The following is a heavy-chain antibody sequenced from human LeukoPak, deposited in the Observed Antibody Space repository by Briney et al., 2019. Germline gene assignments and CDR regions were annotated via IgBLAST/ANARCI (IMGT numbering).Heavy chain of an antibody. CDR1: GFTFEDYA. CDR3: ARGGGLDV. J-gene: IGHJ6*02. V-gene: IGHV3-9*01. Sequence: AGGSLRLSCAASGFTFEDYAMHWVRQAPGKGLEWVSGISWNSGSIGYADSVKGRFTISRDDAKNSLYLQMSNLRAEDTAVYFCARGGGLDVWGQGATVTVSS. CDR2: ISWNSGSI. D-gene: IGHD3-16*01.